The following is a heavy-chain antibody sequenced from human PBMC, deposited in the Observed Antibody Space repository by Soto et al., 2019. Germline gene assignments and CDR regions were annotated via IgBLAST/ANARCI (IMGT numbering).Heavy chain of an antibody. V-gene: IGHV3-53*02. J-gene: IGHJ6*02. D-gene: IGHD3-16*01. CDR3: ARDWGWAGGYYYGMDV. CDR2: IYSGGST. Sequence: EVQLVETGGGLIQPGGSLRLSCAASGFTVSSNYMSWVRQAPGKGLEWVSVIYSGGSTYYADSVKGRFTISRDNSKNTLYLQMNSLRAEDTAVYYCARDWGWAGGYYYGMDVWGQGTTVTVSS. CDR1: GFTVSSNY.